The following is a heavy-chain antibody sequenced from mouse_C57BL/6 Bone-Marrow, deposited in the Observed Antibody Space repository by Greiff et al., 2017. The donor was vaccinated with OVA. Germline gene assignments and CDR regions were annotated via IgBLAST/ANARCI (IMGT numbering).Heavy chain of an antibody. J-gene: IGHJ4*01. CDR1: GYTFTTYP. CDR2: FHPYNDDT. V-gene: IGHV1-47*01. CDR3: ARSGYYAMDY. Sequence: VKLVESGAELVKPGASVKMSCKASGYTFTTYPIEWMKQNHGKSLEWIGNFHPYNDDTRYNEKFKGKATLTVEKSSSTVYLELSRLPSDDSAVYYCARSGYYAMDYWGQGTSVTVSS.